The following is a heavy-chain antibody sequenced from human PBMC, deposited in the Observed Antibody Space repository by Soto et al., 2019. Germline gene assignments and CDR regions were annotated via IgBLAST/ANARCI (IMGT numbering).Heavy chain of an antibody. CDR3: ARVPDY. J-gene: IGHJ4*02. Sequence: PSETLCLTWAVSGGSISSGGHPWSWIRQPAGKGLEWIRYMYHSGSTYYNPSLKSRVTISIDRSKNQFSLKLSSVTAADTAVYYCARVPDYWGQGILVTVSS. D-gene: IGHD2-2*01. CDR2: MYHSGST. CDR1: GGSISSGGHP. V-gene: IGHV4-30-2*01.